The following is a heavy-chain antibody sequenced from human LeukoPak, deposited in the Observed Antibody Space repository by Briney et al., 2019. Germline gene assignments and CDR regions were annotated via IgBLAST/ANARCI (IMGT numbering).Heavy chain of an antibody. CDR1: GFTFSSYS. Sequence: GALRLSCAASGFTFSSYSMNWVRPAPGKGLEWVSYISSSSSTIYYADSVKGRFTISRDNAKNSLYLQMNSLRAEDTAVYYCARAGITMVRGVSVGFDYWGQGTLVTVSS. CDR3: ARAGITMVRGVSVGFDY. D-gene: IGHD3-10*01. CDR2: ISSSSSTI. V-gene: IGHV3-48*04. J-gene: IGHJ4*02.